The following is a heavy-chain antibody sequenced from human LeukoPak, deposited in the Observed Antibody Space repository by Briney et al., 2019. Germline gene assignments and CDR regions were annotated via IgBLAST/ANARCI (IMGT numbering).Heavy chain of an antibody. CDR3: AKSEVAGYCSSTSCYRERGAFDI. J-gene: IGHJ3*02. Sequence: PGGSLRLSCAASGFTFSSYAMSWVRQAPGKGLEWVSAISGSGGSTYYADSVKGRFTISRDNSKNTLYLQMNSLRAEDTAVYYCAKSEVAGYCSSTSCYRERGAFDIWGQGTMVTVSS. V-gene: IGHV3-23*01. D-gene: IGHD2-2*01. CDR2: ISGSGGST. CDR1: GFTFSSYA.